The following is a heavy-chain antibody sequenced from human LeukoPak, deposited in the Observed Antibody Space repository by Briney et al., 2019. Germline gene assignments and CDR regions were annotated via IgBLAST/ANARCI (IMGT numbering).Heavy chain of an antibody. D-gene: IGHD1/OR15-1a*01. J-gene: IGHJ6*03. CDR2: ISSSSSYI. CDR3: ARARFETKSMDV. CDR1: GFTFSSYS. Sequence: GGSLRLSCAASGFTFSSYSMNWVRQAPGKGLEWVSSISSSSSYIYYADSVKGRFTISRDNAKNSLYLQMNSLRAEDTAVYYCARARFETKSMDVWGKGSTVTVSS. V-gene: IGHV3-21*01.